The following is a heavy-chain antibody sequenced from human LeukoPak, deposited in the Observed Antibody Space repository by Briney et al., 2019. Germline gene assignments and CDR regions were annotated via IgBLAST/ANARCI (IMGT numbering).Heavy chain of an antibody. Sequence: PGGSLRLSCAASGFTFSSYSMNWVRQAPGKGLEWVSSISSSSSYIYYADSVKGRFTISRDNAKNSLYLQMNSLRAEDTAVYYCARDLLIGDYHFDYWGQGTLVTVSS. J-gene: IGHJ4*02. D-gene: IGHD4-17*01. CDR1: GFTFSSYS. V-gene: IGHV3-21*01. CDR3: ARDLLIGDYHFDY. CDR2: ISSSSSYI.